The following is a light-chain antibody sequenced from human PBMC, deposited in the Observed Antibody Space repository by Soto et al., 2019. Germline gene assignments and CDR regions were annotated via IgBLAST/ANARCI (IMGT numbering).Light chain of an antibody. CDR1: QSVNRF. Sequence: EIVLTQSPGTLCLSPGERATLSCRASQSVNRFLAWFQQKPGQAPRLLIYGASNRATGIPDRFSGSGSETDFTLIITRLEPEDFAVYYCHHYVGSPWAFGQGTKVENK. V-gene: IGKV3-20*01. J-gene: IGKJ1*01. CDR3: HHYVGSPWA. CDR2: GAS.